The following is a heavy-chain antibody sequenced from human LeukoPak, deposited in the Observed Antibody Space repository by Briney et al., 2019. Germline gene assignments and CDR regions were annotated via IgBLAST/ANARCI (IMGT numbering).Heavy chain of an antibody. V-gene: IGHV3-7*01. Sequence: PGDSLRLSCAASGFTFTKYWMTWVRQAPGKGLEWVGNIKQDGSDKNYMDSVKGRFTISRDNTKNSVYLQMSSLRAEDTAVYYCVRGPQVDGDYGRFDYWGQGTLGVVSS. D-gene: IGHD4-17*01. J-gene: IGHJ4*02. CDR1: GFTFTKYW. CDR3: VRGPQVDGDYGRFDY. CDR2: IKQDGSDK.